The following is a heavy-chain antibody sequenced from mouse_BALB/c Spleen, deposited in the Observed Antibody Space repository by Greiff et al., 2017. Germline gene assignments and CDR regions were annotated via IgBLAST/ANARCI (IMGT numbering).Heavy chain of an antibody. CDR1: GYSFTGYF. CDR2: INPYNGDT. Sequence: VQLQQSGPELVKPGASVKISCKASGYSFTGYFMNWVIQSHGKSLEWIGRINPYNGDTFYNQKFKGKATLTVDKSSSTAHMELRSLASEDSAVYYCARLRGNYYFDYWGQGTTLTVSS. J-gene: IGHJ2*01. D-gene: IGHD2-1*01. CDR3: ARLRGNYYFDY. V-gene: IGHV1-20*02.